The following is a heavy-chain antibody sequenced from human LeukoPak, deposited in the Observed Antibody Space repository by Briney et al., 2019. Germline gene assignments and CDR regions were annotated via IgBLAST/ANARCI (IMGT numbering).Heavy chain of an antibody. D-gene: IGHD2-15*01. CDR2: ISGSGGST. V-gene: IGHV3-23*01. CDR3: AKPRFPVVMVAATEDY. CDR1: GFTFNSYA. J-gene: IGHJ4*02. Sequence: GGSLRLSCAASGFTFNSYAMSWVRQAPGKGLEWVSVISGSGGSTYYADSVKGRFTISRDNSKNTLYLQMNSLRAEDTAVYYCAKPRFPVVMVAATEDYWGQGTRVTVSS.